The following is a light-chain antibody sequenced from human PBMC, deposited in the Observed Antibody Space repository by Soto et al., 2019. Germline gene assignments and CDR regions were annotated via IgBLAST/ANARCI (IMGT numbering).Light chain of an antibody. V-gene: IGLV2-11*01. Sequence: QSALTQPRSVSGSPGQLVAISCTGTSSDVGGYNYVSWYQHHPGKAPELLIYDVNKRPSGVPDRFSGSKSGNTASLTISGLQAEDEADYYCCSYAGRYSSVVFGGGTKLTVL. J-gene: IGLJ3*02. CDR3: CSYAGRYSSVV. CDR2: DVN. CDR1: SSDVGGYNY.